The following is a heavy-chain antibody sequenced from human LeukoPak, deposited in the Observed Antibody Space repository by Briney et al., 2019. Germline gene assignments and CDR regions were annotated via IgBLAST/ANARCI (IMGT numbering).Heavy chain of an antibody. CDR3: AKDATAVPGTVYMDV. Sequence: GGSLRLSCAASGFTFSSYSMNWVRQAPGKGLEWVSSISSSSSYIYYADSVKGRFTISRDNAKNSVYLQMTSLRAEDTALYYCAKDATAVPGTVYMDVWGKGTTVTVSS. D-gene: IGHD6-13*01. V-gene: IGHV3-21*01. J-gene: IGHJ6*03. CDR1: GFTFSSYS. CDR2: ISSSSSYI.